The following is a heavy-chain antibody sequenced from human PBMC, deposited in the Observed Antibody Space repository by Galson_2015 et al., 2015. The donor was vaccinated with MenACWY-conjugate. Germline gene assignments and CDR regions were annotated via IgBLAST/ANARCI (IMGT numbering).Heavy chain of an antibody. V-gene: IGHV3-74*01. J-gene: IGHJ5*02. CDR3: SQYCSSTSCYAGTVA. CDR2: INSDGSST. D-gene: IGHD2-2*01. CDR1: GFTFSSYW. Sequence: SLRLSCAASGFTFSSYWMHWVRQAPGKGLVWVSSINSDGSSTSYADSVKGRFTISRDNAKNTLYLQMNSLRAEDTAVYYCSQYCSSTSCYAGTVAWGPGTLVTVSS.